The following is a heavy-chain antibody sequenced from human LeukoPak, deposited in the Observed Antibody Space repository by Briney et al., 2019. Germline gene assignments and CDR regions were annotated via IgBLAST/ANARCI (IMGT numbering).Heavy chain of an antibody. CDR2: ISAYNGNT. V-gene: IGHV1-18*01. CDR3: AREYIRERYYDFWSGYSPDDMDV. J-gene: IGHJ6*03. Sequence: ASVKVSCKASGYTFTSYGISWVRQAPGQGLEWMGWISAYNGNTNYAQKLQGRVTMTTDTSTSTAYMELRSLRSDDTAVYYCAREYIRERYYDFWSGYSPDDMDVWGKGTTVTVSS. D-gene: IGHD3-3*01. CDR1: GYTFTSYG.